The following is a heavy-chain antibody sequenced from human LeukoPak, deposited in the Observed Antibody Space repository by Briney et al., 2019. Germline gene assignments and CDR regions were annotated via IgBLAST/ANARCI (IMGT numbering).Heavy chain of an antibody. J-gene: IGHJ6*03. D-gene: IGHD5-18*01. V-gene: IGHV4-34*01. Sequence: SETLSLTCAVYGGSFSGYYWSWIRQPPGKGLEWIGEINHSGITNYNPSLKSRVTISGDTSKNQFYMRLGSVTAADTAVYFCARVGYSYVINDWSRTGLGAYPTKYYYHMDVWGKGTTVTVSS. CDR3: ARVGYSYVINDWSRTGLGAYPTKYYYHMDV. CDR1: GGSFSGYY. CDR2: INHSGIT.